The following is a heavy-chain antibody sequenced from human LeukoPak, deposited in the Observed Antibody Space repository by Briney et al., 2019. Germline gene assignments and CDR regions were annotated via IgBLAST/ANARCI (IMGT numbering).Heavy chain of an antibody. J-gene: IGHJ4*02. CDR2: ISCSGGST. D-gene: IGHD3-22*01. CDR3: AKDLRRRRGLIDAVIVVVSAFDY. CDR1: GFTFSSYA. Sequence: GGSLTLSCAASGFTFSSYAMSCVRQAPGKGLEWVSAISCSGGSTYYAASVKGRFTISRDNSKNTMYMQTNSLRAEDTAVYYCAKDLRRRRGLIDAVIVVVSAFDYWGQGTLVTVCS. V-gene: IGHV3-23*01.